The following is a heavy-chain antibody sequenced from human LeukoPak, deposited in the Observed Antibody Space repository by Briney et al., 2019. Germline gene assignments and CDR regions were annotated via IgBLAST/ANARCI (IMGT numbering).Heavy chain of an antibody. D-gene: IGHD2-2*01. V-gene: IGHV4-38-2*01. CDR3: ARQVGYRSSTSCYFDY. J-gene: IGHJ4*02. Sequence: SETLSLTCAVSGYSISSGYYWGWIRQPPGKGLEWIGSIYHSGSTYYNPSLKSRVTISVDTSKNQFSLKLSSVTAADTAVYYCARQVGYRSSTSCYFDYWGQGTLVTVSS. CDR1: GYSISSGYY. CDR2: IYHSGST.